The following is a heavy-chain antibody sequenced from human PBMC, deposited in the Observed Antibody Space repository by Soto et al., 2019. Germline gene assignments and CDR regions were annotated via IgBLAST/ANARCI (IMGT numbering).Heavy chain of an antibody. V-gene: IGHV1-69*01. D-gene: IGHD6-13*01. CDR3: ASGASRWYPYFFDS. Sequence: QAQVVQSGAEVRKTGSSVKLSCKASEGTFNSYAIAWVRQAPGQGLEWMGGIIPYYNTLNYAQKFQDRVTITPDDSTNTVYMELSSLRSDDTAVYFCASGASRWYPYFFDSCAQGTLVTVSS. CDR1: EGTFNSYA. CDR2: IIPYYNTL. J-gene: IGHJ4*02.